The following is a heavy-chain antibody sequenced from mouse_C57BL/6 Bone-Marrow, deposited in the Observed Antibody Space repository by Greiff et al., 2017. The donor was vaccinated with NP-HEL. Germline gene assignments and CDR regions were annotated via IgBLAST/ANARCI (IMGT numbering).Heavy chain of an antibody. CDR1: GYTFTSYG. V-gene: IGHV1-81*01. CDR3: AKSEGYAMDY. Sequence: QVQLQQSGAELARPGASVKLSCKASGYTFTSYGISWVKQRTGQGLEWIGEIYPRSGNTYYNEKFKGQATLTADKSSSTAYMELRSLTSENSAVYFCAKSEGYAMDYWGQGTSVTVSS. CDR2: IYPRSGNT. J-gene: IGHJ4*01.